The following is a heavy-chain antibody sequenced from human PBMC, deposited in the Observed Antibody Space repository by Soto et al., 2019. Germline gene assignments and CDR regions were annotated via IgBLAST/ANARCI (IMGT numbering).Heavy chain of an antibody. V-gene: IGHV3-7*03. J-gene: IGHJ4*02. D-gene: IGHD3-10*01. CDR2: IKQDGSEK. CDR1: GFTFSSYW. CDR3: ARDWEYYYGSGSYYSQPDY. Sequence: PGGSLRLSCAASGFTFSSYWMSWVRQAPGKGLEGVANIKQDGSEKYYVDSVKGRFTISRDNAKNSLYLQMNSLRAEDTAVYYCARDWEYYYGSGSYYSQPDYWGQGTLVTVSS.